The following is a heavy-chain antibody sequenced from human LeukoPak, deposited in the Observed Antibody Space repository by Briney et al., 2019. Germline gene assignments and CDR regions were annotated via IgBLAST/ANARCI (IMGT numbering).Heavy chain of an antibody. J-gene: IGHJ5*02. CDR3: ATTIVEYSSSSYRVWFDP. CDR1: GYTFTSYY. D-gene: IGHD6-6*01. Sequence: ASVKVSCKASGYTFTSYYMHWVRQAPGQGLEWMGIINPSGGSTSYAQKFQGRVTMTRDMSTSTVYMELSSLRSEDTAVYYCATTIVEYSSSSYRVWFDPWGQGTLVTVSS. CDR2: INPSGGST. V-gene: IGHV1-46*01.